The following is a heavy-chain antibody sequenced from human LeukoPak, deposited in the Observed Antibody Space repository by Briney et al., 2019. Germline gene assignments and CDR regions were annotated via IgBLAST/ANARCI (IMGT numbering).Heavy chain of an antibody. Sequence: GGSLRLSCEASGFNFNVYAMHWVRQAPGKGLEWVAAASYDGSKIYYSDSVQGRFTISRDNSKNTLYLQMNSLTTDDTAVYYCARGKMRTLALAEYLQDWGQGTLVTVSS. CDR2: ASYDGSKI. CDR1: GFNFNVYA. CDR3: ARGKMRTLALAEYLQD. J-gene: IGHJ1*01. V-gene: IGHV3-30*04.